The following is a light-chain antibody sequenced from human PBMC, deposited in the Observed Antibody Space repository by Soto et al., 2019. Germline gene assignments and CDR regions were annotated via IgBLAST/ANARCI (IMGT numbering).Light chain of an antibody. CDR3: LQHYHCPWT. J-gene: IGKJ1*01. V-gene: IGKV1-6*01. Sequence: AIQMTQSPSSLSASVGDRVTITCRASQSIRNDLGWYQQKPGKAPKLLIYAASSLQSGVPSRFSGSGSGTDFSLTISSLEPEHFASYYCLQHYHCPWTFGQGTKVDIK. CDR2: AAS. CDR1: QSIRND.